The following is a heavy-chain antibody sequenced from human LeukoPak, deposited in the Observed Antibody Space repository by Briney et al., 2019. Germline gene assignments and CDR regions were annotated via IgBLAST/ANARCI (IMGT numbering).Heavy chain of an antibody. CDR2: LTGDGGT. D-gene: IGHD1-20*01. Sequence: GGSLRLSCAASGFTFTNYAMSWVRQAPRKGLEWVSVLTGDGGTYYADSVKGRFTNSRDDSKNTLFLQMNSLRAEDTAVYFCAKVKWKLIGYFDYWGQGTLVTVSS. V-gene: IGHV3-23*01. CDR3: AKVKWKLIGYFDY. J-gene: IGHJ4*02. CDR1: GFTFTNYA.